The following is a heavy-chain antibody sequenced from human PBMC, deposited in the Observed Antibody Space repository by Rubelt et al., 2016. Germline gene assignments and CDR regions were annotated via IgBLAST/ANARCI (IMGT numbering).Heavy chain of an antibody. Sequence: QVQLVQSGAEVKKPGASVKVSCKASGYTFTSYAMHWVRQAPGQRLEWMGWISAGNGNTKYSQKFQGRVTITRDTAASTAYMELSSLRSEDTAVYYCARGYCSGGSCCYVDYWGQGTLVTVSS. J-gene: IGHJ4*02. CDR2: ISAGNGNT. CDR1: GYTFTSYA. D-gene: IGHD2-15*01. CDR3: ARGYCSGGSCCYVDY. V-gene: IGHV1-3*01.